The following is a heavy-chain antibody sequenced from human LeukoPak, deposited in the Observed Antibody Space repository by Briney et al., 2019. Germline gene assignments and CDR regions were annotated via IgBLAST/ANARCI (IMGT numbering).Heavy chain of an antibody. Sequence: PGGSLRLSCAASGFTFSSYGMHWGRQAPGKGLEWGSSIGVGGGSTYYADSVKGRFTISRDNSKNTLDLHMNNLRVEDTAVYYCAKHPSGYYYVLFDYWGQGTLVTVSS. V-gene: IGHV3-23*01. CDR1: GFTFSSYG. CDR2: IGVGGGST. CDR3: AKHPSGYYYVLFDY. D-gene: IGHD3-22*01. J-gene: IGHJ4*02.